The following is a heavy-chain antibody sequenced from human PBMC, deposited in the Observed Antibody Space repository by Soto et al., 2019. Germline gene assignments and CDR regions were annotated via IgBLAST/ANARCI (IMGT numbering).Heavy chain of an antibody. CDR1: GVSISSDNW. CDR3: AREQGSHDGD. D-gene: IGHD1-1*01. V-gene: IGHV4-4*02. J-gene: IGHJ4*02. CDR2: IHHSGST. Sequence: QVQLQESGPGLVRPSGTVSLTCAVSGVSISSDNWWSWVRQPPGTALEWIGEIHHSGSTNYNPSLTSRVTMSVVPSKDLFSLTLNSVTAADPAFYYCAREQGSHDGDWGQGTLVSVSS.